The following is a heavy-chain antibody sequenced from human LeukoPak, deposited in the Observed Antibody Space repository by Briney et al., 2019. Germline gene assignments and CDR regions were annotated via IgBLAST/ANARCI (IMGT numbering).Heavy chain of an antibody. V-gene: IGHV3-21*01. CDR2: ISSSSSYI. D-gene: IGHD6-13*01. CDR1: GFTFSGYS. Sequence: GGSLRLSCAASGFTFSGYSMNWVRQAPGKGLEWVSSISSSSSYIYYADSVKGRFTISRDNAKNSLYLQMNSLRAEDTAVYYCATLYSSWSYFDPWGQGTLVTVSS. J-gene: IGHJ5*02. CDR3: ATLYSSWSYFDP.